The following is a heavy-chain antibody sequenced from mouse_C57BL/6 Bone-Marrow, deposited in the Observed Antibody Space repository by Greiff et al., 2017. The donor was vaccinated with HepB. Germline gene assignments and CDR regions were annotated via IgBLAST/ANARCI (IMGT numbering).Heavy chain of an antibody. CDR2: IDPEDGET. Sequence: EVQLQQSGAELVKPGASVKLSCTASGFNIKDYYMHWVKQRTEQGLEWIGRIDPEDGETKYAPKFQCKATITADTSSNTAYLQLSSLTSEDTAVYYCARDTTFDYWGQGTTLTVSS. CDR1: GFNIKDYY. CDR3: ARDTTFDY. J-gene: IGHJ2*01. V-gene: IGHV14-2*01. D-gene: IGHD1-1*01.